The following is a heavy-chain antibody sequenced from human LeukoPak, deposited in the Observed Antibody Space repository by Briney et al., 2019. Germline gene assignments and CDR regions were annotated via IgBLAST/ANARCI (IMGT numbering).Heavy chain of an antibody. D-gene: IGHD5-18*01. J-gene: IGHJ4*02. V-gene: IGHV4-34*01. Sequence: SETLSLTCAVYGGSFSGYYWSWIRQPPGKGLEWIGEINHSGSTNYNPSLKSRVTISVDTSKNQFSLKLSSVTVADTAVYYCARSGYSYGYIFWGQGTLVTVSS. CDR3: ARSGYSYGYIF. CDR1: GGSFSGYY. CDR2: INHSGST.